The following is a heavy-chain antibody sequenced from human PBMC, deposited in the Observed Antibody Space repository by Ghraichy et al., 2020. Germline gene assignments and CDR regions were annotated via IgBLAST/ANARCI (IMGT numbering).Heavy chain of an antibody. CDR3: AKDSPRPRIFDY. Sequence: GESLNIPCAASGFTFSSYAMSWVRQAPGKGLEWVSAISGSGGSTYYADSVKGRFTISRDNSKNTLYLQMNSLRAEDTAVYYCAKDSPRPRIFDYWGQGTLVTVSS. J-gene: IGHJ4*02. V-gene: IGHV3-23*01. CDR2: ISGSGGST. CDR1: GFTFSSYA.